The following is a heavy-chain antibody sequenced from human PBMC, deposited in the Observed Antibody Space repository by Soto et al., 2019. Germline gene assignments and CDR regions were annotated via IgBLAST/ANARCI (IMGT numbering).Heavy chain of an antibody. Sequence: ASVKVSCKASGYTFTIHDIHWVRQAPGQGLEWMAGLNPHSGKAAYAQRFQGRLTMTGNASTSTAYMELSGLRSEDTAMYYCARVSSIAARRSYDSWGQGTLVTVSS. CDR2: LNPHSGKA. CDR1: GYTFTIHD. D-gene: IGHD6-6*01. V-gene: IGHV1-8*01. CDR3: ARVSSIAARRSYDS. J-gene: IGHJ4*02.